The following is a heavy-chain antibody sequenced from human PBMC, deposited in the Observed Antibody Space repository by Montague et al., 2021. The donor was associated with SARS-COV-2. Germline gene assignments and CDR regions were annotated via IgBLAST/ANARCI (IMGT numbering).Heavy chain of an antibody. D-gene: IGHD6-13*01. Sequence: SETLSLTCSVSGGSITDRTYYWGCIRPSPGKGLEWIGAINYSGTTYYNPSLKSRVTISLDTAKNQFSLKMTSVTAADTAVYYCARHWGIAAAGNWGQGTLVTVYS. CDR2: INYSGTT. CDR1: GGSITDRTYY. V-gene: IGHV4-39*01. CDR3: ARHWGIAAAGN. J-gene: IGHJ4*02.